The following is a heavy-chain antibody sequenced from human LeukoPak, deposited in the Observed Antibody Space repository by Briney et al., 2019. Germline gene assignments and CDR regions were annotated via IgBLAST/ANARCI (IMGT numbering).Heavy chain of an antibody. CDR3: ARARTYDSSGYYSDY. CDR2: INPSGGST. J-gene: IGHJ4*02. V-gene: IGHV1-46*01. D-gene: IGHD3-22*01. CDR1: GYTFTSYY. Sequence: GASVKVSCKASGYTFTSYYMHWVRQALGQGLEWMGIINPSGGSTSYAQKFQGRVTMTRDTSTSTVYMELSSLRSEDTAVYYCARARTYDSSGYYSDYWGQGTLVTVSS.